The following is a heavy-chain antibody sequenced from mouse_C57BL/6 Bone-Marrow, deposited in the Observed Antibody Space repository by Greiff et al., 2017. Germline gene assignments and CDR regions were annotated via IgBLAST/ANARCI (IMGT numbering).Heavy chain of an antibody. CDR3: SSFDGNYFDF. Sequence: EVQLQQSGAELVRPGASVKLSCTASGFNIKDDYIHWVKQRPEQGLEWIGWIDPEIGDTEYASKLQGKATITSDTSSNTPYLQLSSLTSEDTAVYYCSSFDGNYFDFWGQGTPLTVAS. J-gene: IGHJ2*01. CDR1: GFNIKDDY. CDR2: IDPEIGDT. V-gene: IGHV14-4*01. D-gene: IGHD2-3*01.